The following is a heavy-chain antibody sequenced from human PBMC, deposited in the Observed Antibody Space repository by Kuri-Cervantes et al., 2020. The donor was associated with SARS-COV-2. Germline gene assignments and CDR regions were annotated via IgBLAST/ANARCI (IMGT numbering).Heavy chain of an antibody. CDR1: GFSLSMYW. Sequence: GGSLRLSCAASGFSLSMYWMSWVRQAPGKGLEWVANIKKDGSEKYYVDSVKGRFTISRDNAKNSLYLQMNSLRAEDMAVYYCAREQWLELDAFDIWGQGTMVTVSS. V-gene: IGHV3-7*01. J-gene: IGHJ3*02. CDR2: IKKDGSEK. CDR3: AREQWLELDAFDI. D-gene: IGHD6-19*01.